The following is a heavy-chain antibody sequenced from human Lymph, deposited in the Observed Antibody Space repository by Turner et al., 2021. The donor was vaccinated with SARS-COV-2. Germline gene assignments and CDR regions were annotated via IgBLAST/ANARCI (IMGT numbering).Heavy chain of an antibody. D-gene: IGHD3-9*01. J-gene: IGHJ4*02. Sequence: EVQLLESGGGLVQPGGSLRLSCAASGFTFSSYAMNWVRQAPGKGLEWVSSISGFDGATYYADSMKGRFTISRDNSKSTLYLQMNSLRPEDTAVYYCAKKTTGYYPLDSWGQGTLVTVSS. CDR3: AKKTTGYYPLDS. CDR2: ISGFDGAT. CDR1: GFTFSSYA. V-gene: IGHV3-23*01.